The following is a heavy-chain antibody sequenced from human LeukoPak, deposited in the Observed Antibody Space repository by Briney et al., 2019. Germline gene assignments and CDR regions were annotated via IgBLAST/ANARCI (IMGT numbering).Heavy chain of an antibody. CDR2: IKQDGSEK. J-gene: IGHJ6*03. CDR3: ARDRTIPNICSGGSCYPYYYYYMDV. CDR1: GFTVSSNY. D-gene: IGHD2-15*01. Sequence: GGSLRLSCAASGFTVSSNYMSWVRQSPGKGLEWVANIKQDGSEKYDVDSVKGRFTISRDNAKNSLYLQMNSLRAEDTAVYYCARDRTIPNICSGGSCYPYYYYYMDVWGKGTTVTVSS. V-gene: IGHV3-7*01.